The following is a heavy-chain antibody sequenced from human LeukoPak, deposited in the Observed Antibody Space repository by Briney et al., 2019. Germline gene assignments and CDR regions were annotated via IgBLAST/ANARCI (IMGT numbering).Heavy chain of an antibody. CDR2: ISAYNGNT. J-gene: IGHJ4*02. V-gene: IGHV1-18*01. CDR3: ASFIGQRNSGSYQRAMYYFDY. CDR1: GYTFTSYG. Sequence: ASVKVSCKASGYTFTSYGISWVRQAPGQGLEWMGWISAYNGNTNCAQKLQGRVTMTTDTSTSTAYMELRSLRSDDTAVYYCASFIGQRNSGSYQRAMYYFDYWGQGTLVTVSS. D-gene: IGHD1-26*01.